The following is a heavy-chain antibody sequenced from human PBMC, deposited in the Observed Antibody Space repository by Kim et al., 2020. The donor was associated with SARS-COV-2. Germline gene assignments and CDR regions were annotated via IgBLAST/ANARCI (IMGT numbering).Heavy chain of an antibody. CDR1: GGSIGRTSYY. CDR2: IYYTGST. D-gene: IGHD3-10*01. V-gene: IGHV4-39*01. Sequence: SGTLSLTCTVSGGSIGRTSYYWGWIRQPPGKGLEWVGSIYYTGSTHYNPSLKSRLTISVDTSKNQFSLRLSSVTAADTAVYFCARLGGFAWGQGTLVTVS. J-gene: IGHJ1*01. CDR3: ARLGGFA.